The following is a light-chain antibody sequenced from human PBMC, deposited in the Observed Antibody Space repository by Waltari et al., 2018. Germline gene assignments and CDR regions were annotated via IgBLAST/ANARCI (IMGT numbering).Light chain of an antibody. J-gene: IGKJ4*01. CDR2: DAS. V-gene: IGKV3-11*01. CDR1: QSVSSY. CDR3: QQRSTWPLT. Sequence: EIVLTQFPATLSLSPGERATLSCRASQSVSSYLAWYHQKPGQAPRLLIYDASNRATGIPARFSGSWSGTDFALTISSLEAEDFAVYYCQQRSTWPLTFGGGTKVEIK.